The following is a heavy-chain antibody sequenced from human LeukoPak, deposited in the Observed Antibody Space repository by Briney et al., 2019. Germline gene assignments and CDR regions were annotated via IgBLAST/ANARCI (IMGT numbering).Heavy chain of an antibody. D-gene: IGHD2-2*01. CDR1: GYTFTGYY. CDR3: ARVPAAANWFDP. CDR2: INPNSGGT. V-gene: IGHV1-2*06. Sequence: ASVKVSCKASGYTFTGYYMHWVRQAPGQGLEWMGRINPNSGGTNYAQKFQGRVTMTRDTSISTAYMELSRLRSDDTAVYSCARVPAAANWFDPWGQGTLVTVSS. J-gene: IGHJ5*02.